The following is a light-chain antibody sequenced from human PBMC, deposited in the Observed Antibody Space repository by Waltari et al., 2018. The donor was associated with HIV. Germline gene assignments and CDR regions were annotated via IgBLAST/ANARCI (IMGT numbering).Light chain of an antibody. CDR1: QSVSDNY. V-gene: IGKV3-20*01. CDR3: QQYGSSPYT. J-gene: IGKJ2*01. Sequence: IVLTQSPGTLSLSPGERATLSCRASQSVSDNYVAWYQQKPGQSPRLIMSDASTRATGTPDRFGGSGSGRDFILTISRLEPEDFAMYYCQQYGSSPYTFGQGTSLEIK. CDR2: DAS.